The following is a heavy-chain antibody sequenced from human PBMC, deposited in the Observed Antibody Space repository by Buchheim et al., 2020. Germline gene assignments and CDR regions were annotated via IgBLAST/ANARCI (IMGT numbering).Heavy chain of an antibody. Sequence: QLQLQESGPGLVKPSETLSLTCTVSGDSISSATYYWGWIRQPPGKGLEWIGSMYYGASTYYNPSLKSRVTISVDTSKNQFSLKVTSVTAADTAVYYCARGGPRFCADGTSNYGMDVWGQGTT. J-gene: IGHJ6*01. CDR1: GDSISSATYY. V-gene: IGHV4-39*07. CDR3: ARGGPRFCADGTSNYGMDV. D-gene: IGHD1-1*01. CDR2: MYYGAST.